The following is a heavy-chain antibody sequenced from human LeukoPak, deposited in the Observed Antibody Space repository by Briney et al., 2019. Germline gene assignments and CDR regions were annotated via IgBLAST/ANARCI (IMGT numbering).Heavy chain of an antibody. CDR3: ARDTVGSGYYPYNWFDP. CDR2: IYTSGST. Sequence: SETLSLTCTVSGGSISSGSYYWSWIRQPAGKGLEWIGRIYTSGSTNYNPSLKSRVTISVDTSKNQFSLKLSSVTAADTAVYYCARDTVGSGYYPYNWFDPWGQGTLVTVSS. V-gene: IGHV4-61*02. CDR1: GGSISSGSYY. D-gene: IGHD3-3*01. J-gene: IGHJ5*02.